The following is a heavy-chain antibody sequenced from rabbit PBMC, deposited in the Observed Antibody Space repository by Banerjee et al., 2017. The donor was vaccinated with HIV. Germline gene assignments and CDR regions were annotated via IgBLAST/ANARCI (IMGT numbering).Heavy chain of an antibody. J-gene: IGHJ4*01. D-gene: IGHD6-1*01. CDR2: IYAGSSGNA. V-gene: IGHV1S45*01. Sequence: VKPEGSLTLPCKASGFDLSGYYYICWVRQAPGKGLEWIACIYAGSSGNAVYANWAKGRFTISKTSSTTVTLQMTSLTAADTATYFCARDGAGYAGYGYARLWGPGTLVTVS. CDR1: GFDLSGYYY. CDR3: ARDGAGYAGYGYARL.